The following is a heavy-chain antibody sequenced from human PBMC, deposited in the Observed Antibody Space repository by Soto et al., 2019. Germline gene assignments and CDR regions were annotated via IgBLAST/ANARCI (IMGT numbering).Heavy chain of an antibody. CDR2: ISSSSSTI. J-gene: IGHJ6*02. V-gene: IGHV3-48*02. CDR1: GFTFSSYS. D-gene: IGHD3-22*01. CDR3: ARLGYYYDSSGYYYDATGDLSGGMDV. Sequence: EVQLVESGGGLVQPGGSLRLSCAASGFTFSSYSMNWVRQAPGKGLEWVSYISSSSSTIYYADSMKGRFTISRDNAKNSLYLQMNSLRDEDTAVYYCARLGYYYDSSGYYYDATGDLSGGMDVWGQGTTVTVSS.